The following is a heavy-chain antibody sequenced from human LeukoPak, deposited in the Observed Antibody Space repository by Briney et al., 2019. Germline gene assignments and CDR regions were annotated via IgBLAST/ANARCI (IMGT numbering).Heavy chain of an antibody. CDR2: IYYSGST. J-gene: IGHJ4*02. Sequence: SETLSLTCTVSGGSISSSSHYWSWIRQPPGKGLEWIGYIYYSGSTNYNPSLKSRVTISVDTSKNQFSLKLSSVTAADTAVYYCAREEGGYYFDYWGQGTLVTVSS. CDR3: AREEGGYYFDY. D-gene: IGHD3-16*01. CDR1: GGSISSSSHY. V-gene: IGHV4-61*01.